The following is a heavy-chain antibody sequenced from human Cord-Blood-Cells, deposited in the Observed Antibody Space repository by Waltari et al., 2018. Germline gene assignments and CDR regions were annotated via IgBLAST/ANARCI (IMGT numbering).Heavy chain of an antibody. CDR1: GFTFSSYA. CDR3: AKDRVAARFRYYYGMDV. Sequence: EVQLLESGGGLVQPGGSLRLSCAASGFTFSSYAMSWVRQAPGKGLEWVSAISGSGGSTYYADSVKGRFTISRDNSKNTLYLQMNSLRAEDTAVYYCAKDRVAARFRYYYGMDVWGQGTTGTVSS. J-gene: IGHJ6*02. V-gene: IGHV3-23*01. D-gene: IGHD6-6*01. CDR2: ISGSGGST.